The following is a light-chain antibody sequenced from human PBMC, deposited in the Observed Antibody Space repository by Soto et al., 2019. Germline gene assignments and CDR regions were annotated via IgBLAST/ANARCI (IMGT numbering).Light chain of an antibody. CDR2: GAS. CDR1: QSVSSNY. Sequence: EIVLTQSPGTLSLSPGDRATLSCRASQSVSSNYLAWHQQKPGQAPRLLIYGASSRATGIPDRFSGSGSGTDFTLTIRRLEPEDFAVYYCQQYGSSYPWTFGQGTKVDIK. CDR3: QQYGSSYPWT. J-gene: IGKJ1*01. V-gene: IGKV3-20*01.